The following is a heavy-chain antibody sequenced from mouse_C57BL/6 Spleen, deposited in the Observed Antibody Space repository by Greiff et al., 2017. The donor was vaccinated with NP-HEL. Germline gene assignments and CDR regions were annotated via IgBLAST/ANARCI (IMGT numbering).Heavy chain of an antibody. V-gene: IGHV1-55*01. Sequence: VQLQQPGAELVKPGASVKMSCKASGYTFTSYWITWVKQRPGQGLEWIGDIYPGSGSTNYNEKFTSKATLTVDTSSSTAYMQLSSLTSEDSAVYYCARDGSSYEGNAMDYWGQGTSVTVSS. CDR2: IYPGSGST. J-gene: IGHJ4*01. CDR3: ARDGSSYEGNAMDY. D-gene: IGHD1-1*01. CDR1: GYTFTSYW.